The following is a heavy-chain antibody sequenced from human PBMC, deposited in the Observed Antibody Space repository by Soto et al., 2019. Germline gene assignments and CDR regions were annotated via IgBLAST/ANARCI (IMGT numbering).Heavy chain of an antibody. V-gene: IGHV1-18*01. D-gene: IGHD2-15*01. CDR3: ARDRSSGGSRNWFDP. CDR2: ISAYNGNT. CDR1: GYTFTSYG. Sequence: ASVKVSCKASGYTFTSYGISWVRQAPGQGLEWMGWISAYNGNTNYAQKLQGRVTMTTDTSTSTACMELRSLGSDDTAVYYCARDRSSGGSRNWFDPWGQGTLVTVSS. J-gene: IGHJ5*02.